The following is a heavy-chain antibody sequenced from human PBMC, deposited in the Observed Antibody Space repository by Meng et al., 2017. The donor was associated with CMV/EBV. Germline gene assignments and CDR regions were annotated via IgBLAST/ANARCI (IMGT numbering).Heavy chain of an antibody. D-gene: IGHD2-2*01. CDR3: AKPCFGGGYHPNDY. V-gene: IGHV3-30*02. Sequence: GESLKISCAASGFTFSSYGMHWVRQAPGKGLEWVAFIRYDGSNKYYADSVKGRFTISRDNSKNTLYLQMNSLRAEDTAVYYCAKPCFGGGYHPNDYWGQGTLVTVSS. CDR2: IRYDGSNK. CDR1: GFTFSSYG. J-gene: IGHJ4*02.